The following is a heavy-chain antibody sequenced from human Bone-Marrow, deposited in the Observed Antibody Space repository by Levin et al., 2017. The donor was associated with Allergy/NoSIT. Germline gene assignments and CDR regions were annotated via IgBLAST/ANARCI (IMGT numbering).Heavy chain of an antibody. CDR3: AKSSGYGEYYYYNGMDV. V-gene: IGHV3-23*01. CDR2: ISGSGSTT. J-gene: IGHJ6*02. Sequence: GESLKISCAASGFTFSSYAMNWVRQAPGKGLEWVSAISGSGSTTYYADSVKGRFTISRDNSRNTLYLQMNSLRAEDTAVYYCAKSSGYGEYYYYNGMDVWGQGTTVTVSS. D-gene: IGHD4-17*01. CDR1: GFTFSSYA.